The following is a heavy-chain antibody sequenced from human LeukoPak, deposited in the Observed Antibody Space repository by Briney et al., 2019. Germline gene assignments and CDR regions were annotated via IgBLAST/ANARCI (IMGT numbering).Heavy chain of an antibody. V-gene: IGHV3-9*01. CDR2: ISWNSGSI. CDR3: AKGPRSGYHYYFDY. CDR1: GFTFDDYA. D-gene: IGHD3-22*01. J-gene: IGHJ4*02. Sequence: GRSLRLSCAASGFTFDDYAMHWVRQAPGKGLEWVSGISWNSGSIGYADSVKGRFTISRDNAKNSLYLQMNSLRAEDTALYYCAKGPRSGYHYYFDYWGQGTLVTVSS.